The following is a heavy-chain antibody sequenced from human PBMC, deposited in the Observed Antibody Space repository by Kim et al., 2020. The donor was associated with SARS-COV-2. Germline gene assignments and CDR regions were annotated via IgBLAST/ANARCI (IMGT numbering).Heavy chain of an antibody. V-gene: IGHV3-74*01. Sequence: GGSLRLSCAASGFNFRSYWMHWVRQAPGKGLVWVSRIKSDGSSTSYADSVKGRFTISRDNAKNTLYLQMNSLRAEDTAVYYCAPNAKEDDYGGFYRWFDPWGQGTLVTVSS. D-gene: IGHD4-17*01. J-gene: IGHJ5*02. CDR2: IKSDGSST. CDR1: GFNFRSYW. CDR3: APNAKEDDYGGFYRWFDP.